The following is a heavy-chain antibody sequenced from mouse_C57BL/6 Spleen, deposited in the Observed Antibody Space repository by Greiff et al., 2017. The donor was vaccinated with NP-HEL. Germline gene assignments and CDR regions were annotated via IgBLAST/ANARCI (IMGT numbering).Heavy chain of an antibody. J-gene: IGHJ2*01. Sequence: DVQLQESGPGLVKPSQSLSLTCSVTGYSITSGYYWNWIRQFPGNKLEWMGYISYDGSNNYNPSLNNRISITRDTSKNQFFLKLNSVTTEDTATYYWARETTVGSFDYWGQGTTLTVSS. CDR3: ARETTVGSFDY. D-gene: IGHD1-1*01. V-gene: IGHV3-6*01. CDR1: GYSITSGYY. CDR2: ISYDGSN.